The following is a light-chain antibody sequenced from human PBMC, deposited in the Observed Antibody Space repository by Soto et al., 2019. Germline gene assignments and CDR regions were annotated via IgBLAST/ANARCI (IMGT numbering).Light chain of an antibody. CDR1: QNVISNY. Sequence: ESGLTQSPGPLSLSPGERGTLSCRASQNVISNYLACFQQKPGHAPRLLIQGASSSATGIPERFSGSGSGTDFTLTVSRLEPEDCAVYYCQQYGSSPVAFGQWTMG. V-gene: IGKV3-20*01. CDR2: GAS. CDR3: QQYGSSPVA. J-gene: IGKJ1*01.